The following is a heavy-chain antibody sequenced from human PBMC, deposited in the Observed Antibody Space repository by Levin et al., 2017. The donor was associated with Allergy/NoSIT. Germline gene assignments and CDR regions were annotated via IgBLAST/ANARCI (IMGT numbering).Heavy chain of an antibody. CDR3: ARDRLYYDILTGYRVSYYYYMDG. D-gene: IGHD3-9*01. V-gene: IGHV1-69*06. CDR2: IIPIFGTA. CDR1: GGTFSSYA. J-gene: IGHJ6*03. Sequence: SVKVSCKASGGTFSSYAISWVRQAPGQGLEWMGGIIPIFGTANYAQKFQGRVTITADKSTSTAYMELSSLRSEDTAVYYCARDRLYYDILTGYRVSYYYYMDGWGKGTTVTVSS.